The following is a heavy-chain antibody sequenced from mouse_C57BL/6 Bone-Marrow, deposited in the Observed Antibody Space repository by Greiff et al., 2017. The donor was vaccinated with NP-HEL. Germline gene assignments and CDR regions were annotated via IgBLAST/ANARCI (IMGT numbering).Heavy chain of an antibody. CDR3: ARDGYYVGFDY. J-gene: IGHJ2*01. V-gene: IGHV1-80*01. D-gene: IGHD2-3*01. CDR2: IYPGDGDT. CDR1: GYEFSNYW. Sequence: QVQLQQSGAELVKPGASVKISCKASGYEFSNYWMNWVKQRPGKGLEWIGQIYPGDGDTNYNGKFKDKATLTADKSSSTAYMQLSRLTSEDSAVYFCARDGYYVGFDYWGQGTTLTVSS.